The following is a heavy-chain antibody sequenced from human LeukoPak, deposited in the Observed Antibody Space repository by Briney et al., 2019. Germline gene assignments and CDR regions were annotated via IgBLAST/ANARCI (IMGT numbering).Heavy chain of an antibody. CDR3: ARPPGIAAEDAFDI. Sequence: SETLSLTCTVSGYSISSGYYWGWIRQPPGKGLEWMGSIYHSGSTYYNPSLKSRVTISVDTSKNQFSLKLSSVTAADTAVYYCARPPGIAAEDAFDIWGQGTMVTVSS. CDR1: GYSISSGYY. D-gene: IGHD6-13*01. J-gene: IGHJ3*02. CDR2: IYHSGST. V-gene: IGHV4-38-2*02.